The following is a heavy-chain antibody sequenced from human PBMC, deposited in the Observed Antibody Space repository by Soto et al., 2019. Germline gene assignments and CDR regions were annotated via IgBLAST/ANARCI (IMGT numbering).Heavy chain of an antibody. V-gene: IGHV1-69*13. CDR2: IIPIFGTA. D-gene: IGHD3-22*01. J-gene: IGHJ6*02. CDR3: AGPWNSSGYYYELYYYYGMDV. CDR1: GGTFSSYA. Sequence: SVKVSCKASGGTFSSYAISWVRQAPGQGLEWMGGIIPIFGTANYAQKFQGRVTITADESTSTAYMELSSLRSEDTAVYYCAGPWNSSGYYYELYYYYGMDVWGQGTTVTVSS.